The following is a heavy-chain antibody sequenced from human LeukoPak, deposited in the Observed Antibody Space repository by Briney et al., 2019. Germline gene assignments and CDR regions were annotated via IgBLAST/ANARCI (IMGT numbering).Heavy chain of an antibody. Sequence: ASVKVSCKVSGYTLTELSMHWVRQAPGKGLEWMGGFDPEDGETIYAQKFQGRVTMTEDTSTDTAYMELSSLRSEDTAVYYCATGGEWGSGYLFDYWGQGTLVTVSS. J-gene: IGHJ4*02. CDR3: ATGGEWGSGYLFDY. CDR1: GYTLTELS. CDR2: FDPEDGET. V-gene: IGHV1-24*01. D-gene: IGHD1-26*01.